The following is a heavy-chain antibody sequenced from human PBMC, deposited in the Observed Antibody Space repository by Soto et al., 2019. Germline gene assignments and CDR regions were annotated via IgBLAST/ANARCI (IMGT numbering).Heavy chain of an antibody. CDR3: ARDITGSTSYYYNMDV. D-gene: IGHD1-7*01. CDR1: GFTFSSYA. CDR2: ISYDGINK. Sequence: QVQLVESGGGVVQPGRSLRLSCAASGFTFSSYAIHWVRQAPGKGLEWVAVISYDGINKYYTDSVKGRFTISRDNSKNTLYLQVNILRGEDTAVYYCARDITGSTSYYYNMDVWGQGTTVTVSS. V-gene: IGHV3-30-3*01. J-gene: IGHJ6*02.